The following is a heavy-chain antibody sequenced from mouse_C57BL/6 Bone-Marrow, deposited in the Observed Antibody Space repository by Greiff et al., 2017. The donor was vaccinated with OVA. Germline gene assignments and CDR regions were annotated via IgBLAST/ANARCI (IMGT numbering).Heavy chain of an antibody. CDR1: GFTFSSYA. Sequence: EVKLVESGGGLVKPGGSLKLSCAASGFTFSSYAMSWVRQTPEKRLEWVATISDGGSYTYYPDNVKGRFTLSRDNAKNNLYLQMSHLKSEDTAMYYCARDRYGSSYDWYFDVWGTGTTVTVSS. CDR3: ARDRYGSSYDWYFDV. V-gene: IGHV5-4*01. J-gene: IGHJ1*03. CDR2: ISDGGSYT. D-gene: IGHD1-1*01.